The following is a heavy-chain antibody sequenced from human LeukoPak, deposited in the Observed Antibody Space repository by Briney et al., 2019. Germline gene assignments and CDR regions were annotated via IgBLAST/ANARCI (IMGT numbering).Heavy chain of an antibody. Sequence: GGSLRLSCAASGFTVSSNYMSWVRQAPGKGLGWVSVIYSGGSTYYADSVKGRFTISRDNSKNTLYLQMNSLRAEDTAVYYCARVVGDYYDSGGYLWFDPWGQGTLVTVSS. CDR1: GFTVSSNY. CDR2: IYSGGST. D-gene: IGHD3-22*01. CDR3: ARVVGDYYDSGGYLWFDP. V-gene: IGHV3-66*01. J-gene: IGHJ5*02.